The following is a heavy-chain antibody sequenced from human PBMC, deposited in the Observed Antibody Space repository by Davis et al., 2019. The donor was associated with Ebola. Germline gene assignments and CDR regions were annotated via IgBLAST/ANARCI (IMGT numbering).Heavy chain of an antibody. CDR3: ARGRDFWSA. D-gene: IGHD3-3*01. Sequence: MPSETLSLTCAVYGGSCSGYYWSWIRQPPGKGLEWIGEINHSGSTNYNPSLKSRVTISVDTSKNQFSLKLSSVTAADTAVYYCARGRDFWSAWGQGTLVTVSS. J-gene: IGHJ5*02. CDR1: GGSCSGYY. V-gene: IGHV4-34*01. CDR2: INHSGST.